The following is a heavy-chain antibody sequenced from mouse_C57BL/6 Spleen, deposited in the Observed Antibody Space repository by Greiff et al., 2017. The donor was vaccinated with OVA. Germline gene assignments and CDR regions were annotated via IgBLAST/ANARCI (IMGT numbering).Heavy chain of an antibody. D-gene: IGHD1-1*01. CDR2: IRNKANGYTT. Sequence: EVHLVESGGGLVQPGGSLSLSCAASGFTFTDYYMSWVRQPPGKALEWLGFIRNKANGYTTEYSASVKGRFTISRDNSQSILYLQMNALRAEDSATYYCARWNYGTFAYWGQGTLVTVSA. CDR3: ARWNYGTFAY. V-gene: IGHV7-3*01. CDR1: GFTFTDYY. J-gene: IGHJ3*01.